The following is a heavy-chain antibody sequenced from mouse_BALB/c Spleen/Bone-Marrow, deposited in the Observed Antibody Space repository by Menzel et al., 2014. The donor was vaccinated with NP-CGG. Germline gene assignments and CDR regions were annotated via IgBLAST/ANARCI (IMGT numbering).Heavy chain of an antibody. D-gene: IGHD2-3*01. CDR3: ARHEDGYYDAMDY. CDR1: GFAFSSYD. J-gene: IGHJ4*01. V-gene: IGHV5-12-1*01. Sequence: EVNVVESGGGLAKPGGSLKLSCAASGFAFSSYDMSWVRQTPEKRLEWVAYISSGGGSTYYPDTVKGRFTISRDNAKNTLYLQMSSLKSEDTAMYYCARHEDGYYDAMDYWGQGTSVTVSS. CDR2: ISSGGGST.